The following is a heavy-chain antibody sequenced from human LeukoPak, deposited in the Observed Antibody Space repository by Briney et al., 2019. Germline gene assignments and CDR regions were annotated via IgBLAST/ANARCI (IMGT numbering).Heavy chain of an antibody. CDR3: ARDKWLFTLVGRDNYFDY. V-gene: IGHV1-46*01. D-gene: IGHD3-22*01. CDR2: INPSGGST. CDR1: GYTFTSYY. J-gene: IGHJ4*02. Sequence: GASVKVSCKASGYTFTSYYMHWVRQAPGQGLEWRGIINPSGGSTSYAQKFQGRVTMTRDTSTSTVYMELSSLRSEDTAVYYCARDKWLFTLVGRDNYFDYWGQGTLVTVSS.